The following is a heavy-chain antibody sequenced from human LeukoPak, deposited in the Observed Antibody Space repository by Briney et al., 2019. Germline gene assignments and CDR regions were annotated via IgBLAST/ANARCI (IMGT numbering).Heavy chain of an antibody. D-gene: IGHD2-15*01. J-gene: IGHJ4*02. Sequence: GGSLRLSCVVSGFTFSNYWMSWVRQAPGKGLEWVINIRPDGGEKYFVDSVRGRFTISRDNAKNSLYLQMNNLRAEDTAVYYCARDLSGPSLYWGQGTLVTVSS. CDR2: IRPDGGEK. CDR1: GFTFSNYW. V-gene: IGHV3-7*01. CDR3: ARDLSGPSLY.